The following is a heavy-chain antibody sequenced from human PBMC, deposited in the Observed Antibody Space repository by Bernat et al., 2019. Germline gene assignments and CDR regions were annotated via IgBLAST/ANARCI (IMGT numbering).Heavy chain of an antibody. V-gene: IGHV6-1*01. Sequence: QVQLQQSGPGLVKPSQTLSLNCAISGDSVSSNSVTWNWIRQSPSRGLEWLGRTYYRSKWYNEYAVSVKSRITINPDTSKNQFSLQLTFVTPDDTAVYYCVRGDWPKGHDYWGQGTLVTVSS. CDR1: GDSVSSNSVT. CDR3: VRGDWPKGHDY. CDR2: TYYRSKWYN. D-gene: IGHD2-21*01. J-gene: IGHJ4*02.